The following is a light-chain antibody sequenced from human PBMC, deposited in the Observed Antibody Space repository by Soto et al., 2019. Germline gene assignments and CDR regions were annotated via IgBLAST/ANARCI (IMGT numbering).Light chain of an antibody. CDR3: SSYAGRSNV. CDR2: EVN. V-gene: IGLV2-8*01. Sequence: QSVLTQPPSASGSPGQSVAISCTGTSSDVGGYNYVSWYQQHPGKAPKLMIYEVNKRPSGVPDRFSGSKSGNTASLTVSGLQAEDEADYYCSSYAGRSNVFGNGTKATVL. CDR1: SSDVGGYNY. J-gene: IGLJ1*01.